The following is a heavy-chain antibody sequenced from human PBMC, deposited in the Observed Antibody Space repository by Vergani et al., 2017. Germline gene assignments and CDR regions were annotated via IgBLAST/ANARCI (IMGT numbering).Heavy chain of an antibody. Sequence: EVQLVESGGGLVQPGGSLRLSCAASGFTFSSYWMSWVRQAPGKGLEWVANIKQDGSEKYYVDFVKGRFTISRDNAKNSLYLQMNSLRAEDTAVYYCARGWEIFGVVGGLDYWGQGTLVTVSS. CDR1: GFTFSSYW. D-gene: IGHD3-3*01. CDR2: IKQDGSEK. V-gene: IGHV3-7*01. CDR3: ARGWEIFGVVGGLDY. J-gene: IGHJ4*02.